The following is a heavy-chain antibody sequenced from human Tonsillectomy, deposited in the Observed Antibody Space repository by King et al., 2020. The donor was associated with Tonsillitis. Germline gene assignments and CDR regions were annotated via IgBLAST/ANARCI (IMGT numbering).Heavy chain of an antibody. V-gene: IGHV3-30-3*01. CDR1: GFTFSSYA. Sequence: VQLVESGGGVVQPGRSLRLSCAASGFTFSSYAMHWVRQAPGKGLEWVADISFDGSNKYYADSVKGRFTISRDNSENTLYLQMNSLRAEDTAVYYCARRDGDLDYYYYAMDVWGQGTTVTVSS. CDR3: ARRDGDLDYYYYAMDV. CDR2: ISFDGSNK. J-gene: IGHJ6*02. D-gene: IGHD4-17*01.